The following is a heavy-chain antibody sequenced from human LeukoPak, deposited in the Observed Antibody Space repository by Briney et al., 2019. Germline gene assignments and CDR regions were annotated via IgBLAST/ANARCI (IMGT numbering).Heavy chain of an antibody. J-gene: IGHJ5*02. CDR3: ARSRIKSGNWFDP. D-gene: IGHD1-14*01. Sequence: GVLRPSCAASGFTFSSYSMNWVRQAPGKGLEWVSSISSSSSYIYYADSVKGRFTISRDNAKNSLYLQVNSLRAEDTAVYYCARSRIKSGNWFDPWGQGTLVTVSS. CDR1: GFTFSSYS. CDR2: ISSSSSYI. V-gene: IGHV3-21*01.